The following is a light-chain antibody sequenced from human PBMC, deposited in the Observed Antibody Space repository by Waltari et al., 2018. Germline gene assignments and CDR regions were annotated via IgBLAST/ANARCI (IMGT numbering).Light chain of an antibody. CDR2: EVT. CDR3: NSYAGSHTWV. CDR1: SSDVGGYNY. V-gene: IGLV2-8*01. J-gene: IGLJ3*02. Sequence: QSALTQPPSASGSPGQSVTISCTGTSSDVGGYNYVSWYQQYPGKAPKLVIYEVTKRPSGVHDRFSGSKSGNTASLTGSGVQAEDEADYYCNSYAGSHTWVFGGGTKLTVL.